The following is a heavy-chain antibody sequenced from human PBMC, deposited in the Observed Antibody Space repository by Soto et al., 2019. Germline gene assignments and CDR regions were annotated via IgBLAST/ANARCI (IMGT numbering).Heavy chain of an antibody. CDR2: IIPIFGTA. CDR3: ARDLTYYYDSSGLDTFDI. V-gene: IGHV1-69*13. Sequence: GASVEVCWEACGDGFASCYRRWVRQAPGQGLEWMGGIIPIFGTANYAQKFQGRVTITADESTSTAYMELSSLRSEDTAVYYCARDLTYYYDSSGLDTFDIWGQGTMVTVSS. J-gene: IGHJ3*02. CDR1: GDGFASCY. D-gene: IGHD3-22*01.